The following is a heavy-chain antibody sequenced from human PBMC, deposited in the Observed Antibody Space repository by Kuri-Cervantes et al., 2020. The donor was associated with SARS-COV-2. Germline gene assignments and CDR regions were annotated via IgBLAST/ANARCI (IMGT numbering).Heavy chain of an antibody. CDR1: GGSISSYY. Sequence: ESLKSSCPVSGGSISSYYWSWIRQPPGTGLEWIGGIYYSGSTYSNPSLRSRVTISVDASKNQFFLSLTSVTAADSALYYCARQLYYYDSRSDLRGFLDHWGPGTLVTVSS. CDR2: IYYSGST. J-gene: IGHJ2*01. D-gene: IGHD3-22*01. V-gene: IGHV4-59*05. CDR3: ARQLYYYDSRSDLRGFLDH.